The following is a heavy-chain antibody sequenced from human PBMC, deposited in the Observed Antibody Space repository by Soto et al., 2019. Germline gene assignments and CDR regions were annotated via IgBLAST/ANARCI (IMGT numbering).Heavy chain of an antibody. Sequence: SETLSLTCTVSGGSISSYYWSWIGQPPGKGLERIGYIYYSGSTNYNPSLKSRVTISVDTSKNQFSLKLSSVTAADTAVYYCARLTDLGYYYYGMDVWGQGTTVTVSS. CDR3: ARLTDLGYYYYGMDV. V-gene: IGHV4-59*08. CDR2: IYYSGST. J-gene: IGHJ6*02. CDR1: GGSISSYY. D-gene: IGHD7-27*01.